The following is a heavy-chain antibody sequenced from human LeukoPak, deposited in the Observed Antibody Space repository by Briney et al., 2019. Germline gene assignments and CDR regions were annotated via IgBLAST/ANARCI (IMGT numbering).Heavy chain of an antibody. CDR2: ISYDGSNK. V-gene: IGHV3-30-3*01. CDR1: GFTFSSYA. J-gene: IGHJ1*01. Sequence: GGSLRLSCAASGFTFSSYAMHWVRQAPGKGLEWVAVISYDGSNKYYADSVKGRFTISRDNSKNTLYLQMNSLRAEDTAVYYCATYSSRNAREFQSWGQGTLVTVSS. CDR3: ATYSSRNAREFQS. D-gene: IGHD2-2*01.